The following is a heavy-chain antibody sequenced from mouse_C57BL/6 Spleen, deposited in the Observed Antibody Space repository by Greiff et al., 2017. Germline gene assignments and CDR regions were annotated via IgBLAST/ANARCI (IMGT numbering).Heavy chain of an antibody. D-gene: IGHD1-1*01. J-gene: IGHJ2*01. CDR2: INPSNGGT. CDR1: GYTFTSYW. CDR3: ARSTTVVAPYYFDY. V-gene: IGHV1-53*01. Sequence: VQLQQPGTELVKPGASVKLSCKASGYTFTSYWMHWVKQRPGQGLEWLGNINPSNGGTNYNEKFKSKATLTVDKSSSTAYMQLSSLTSEDSAVYYCARSTTVVAPYYFDYWGQGTTLTVSS.